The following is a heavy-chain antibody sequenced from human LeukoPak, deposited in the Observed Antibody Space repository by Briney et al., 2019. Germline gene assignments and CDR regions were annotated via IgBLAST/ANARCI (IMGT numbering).Heavy chain of an antibody. Sequence: AGGSLRLSCAASGFTFSSYSMNWVRQAPGKGLEWVSYISSSSSTIYYADSVKGRFTISRDNAKNPLYLQMNSLRAEDTAVYYCARVGDGYNHGGDYWGQGTLVTVSS. D-gene: IGHD5-24*01. J-gene: IGHJ4*02. CDR2: ISSSSSTI. CDR3: ARVGDGYNHGGDY. CDR1: GFTFSSYS. V-gene: IGHV3-48*01.